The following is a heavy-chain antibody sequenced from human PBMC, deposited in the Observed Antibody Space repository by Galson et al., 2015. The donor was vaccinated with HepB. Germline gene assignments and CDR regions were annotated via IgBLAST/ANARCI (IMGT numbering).Heavy chain of an antibody. CDR3: ARDKGGYSSSWYQTGVYFDY. V-gene: IGHV1-18*01. D-gene: IGHD6-13*01. CDR2: ISAYNGNT. Sequence: SVKVSCKASGYTFTSYGISWVRQAPGQGLEWMGWISAYNGNTNYAQKLQGRVTMTTDTSTSTAYMELRSLRSDDTAVYYCARDKGGYSSSWYQTGVYFDYWGQGTLVTVSS. CDR1: GYTFTSYG. J-gene: IGHJ4*02.